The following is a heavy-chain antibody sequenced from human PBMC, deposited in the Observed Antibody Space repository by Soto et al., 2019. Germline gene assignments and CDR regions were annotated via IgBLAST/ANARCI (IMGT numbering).Heavy chain of an antibody. Sequence: GGSLRLSCAASGFTVSSNYMSWVRQAPGKGLEWVSVIYSGGSTYYADSVKGRFTISRHTSKNTLYLQMSSLRAEDTAVYYCARKSSSLLERYFDGLFDYYYCSMDVWGKGTTVTVSS. CDR2: IYSGGST. V-gene: IGHV3-53*04. CDR1: GFTVSSNY. J-gene: IGHJ6*03. D-gene: IGHD3-9*01. CDR3: ARKSSSLLERYFDGLFDYYYCSMDV.